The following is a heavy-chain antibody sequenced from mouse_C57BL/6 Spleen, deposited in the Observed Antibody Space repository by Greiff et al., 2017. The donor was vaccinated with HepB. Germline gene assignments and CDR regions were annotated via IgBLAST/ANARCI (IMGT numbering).Heavy chain of an antibody. D-gene: IGHD2-4*01. CDR2: ISNDGSN. J-gene: IGHJ2*01. Sequence: DVKLQESGPGLVKPSQSLSLTCSVTGYSITSGYYWNWIRQFPGNKLEWMGYISNDGSNNYNPSLKNRISITRDTSKNQFFLKLNSVTTEDTATYYCARFYYDYVFDYWGQGTTLTVSS. CDR1: GYSITSGYY. V-gene: IGHV3-6*01. CDR3: ARFYYDYVFDY.